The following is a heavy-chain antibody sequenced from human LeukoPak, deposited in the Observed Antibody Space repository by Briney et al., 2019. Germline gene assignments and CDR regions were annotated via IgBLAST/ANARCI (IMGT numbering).Heavy chain of an antibody. CDR3: ARDSGLLWFGELFAFDAFDI. J-gene: IGHJ3*02. CDR2: IYYSGST. Sequence: SETLSLTCTVSGGSISSSSYYWGWIRQPPGKGLEWIGSIYYSGSTYYNPSLKSRVTISVDTSKNQFSLKLSSVTAAAPAVYSCARDSGLLWFGELFAFDAFDIWGQGTMVTVSS. V-gene: IGHV4-39*02. CDR1: GGSISSSSYY. D-gene: IGHD3-10*01.